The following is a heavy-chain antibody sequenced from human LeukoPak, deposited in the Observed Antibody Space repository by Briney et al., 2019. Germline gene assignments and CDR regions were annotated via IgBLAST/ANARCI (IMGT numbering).Heavy chain of an antibody. D-gene: IGHD3-3*01. CDR1: GGSISGYY. J-gene: IGHJ5*02. CDR2: IYTSGST. CDR3: ARSPLRFLEWLQEGWFDP. Sequence: PSETLSLTCTVSGGSISGYYWGWIRQPAGKGLEWIGRIYTSGSTNYNPSLKSRVTISVDTSKNQFSLKLSSVTAADTAVYYCARSPLRFLEWLQEGWFDPWGQGTLVTVSS. V-gene: IGHV4-4*07.